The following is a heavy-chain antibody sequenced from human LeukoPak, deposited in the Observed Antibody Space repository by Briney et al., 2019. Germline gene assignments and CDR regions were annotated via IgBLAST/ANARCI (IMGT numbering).Heavy chain of an antibody. D-gene: IGHD3-3*01. J-gene: IGHJ4*02. CDR1: GFTFSSYG. CDR2: IWYDGSNK. CDR3: ARDRSYDFWSGYSTPDY. Sequence: GGSLRLSCGASGFTFSSYGMHWVRQAPGEGLEWVAVIWYDGSNKYYADSVKGRFTISRDNSKNTLDLQMNSLRAEDTAVYYCARDRSYDFWSGYSTPDYWGQGTLVTVSS. V-gene: IGHV3-33*01.